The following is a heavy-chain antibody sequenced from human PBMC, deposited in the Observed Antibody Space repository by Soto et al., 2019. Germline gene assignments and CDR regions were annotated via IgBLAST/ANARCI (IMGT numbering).Heavy chain of an antibody. CDR3: ARLPPLAAAGYYYYMDV. CDR2: IYPGDSDT. D-gene: IGHD6-13*01. Sequence: PGESLKISCKGSGYSFTSYWIGWVRQMPGKGLEWMGIIYPGDSDTRYSPSFQGQVTISADKSIGTAYLQWSSLKASDTAMYYCARLPPLAAAGYYYYMDVWGKGTTVTAP. J-gene: IGHJ6*03. V-gene: IGHV5-51*01. CDR1: GYSFTSYW.